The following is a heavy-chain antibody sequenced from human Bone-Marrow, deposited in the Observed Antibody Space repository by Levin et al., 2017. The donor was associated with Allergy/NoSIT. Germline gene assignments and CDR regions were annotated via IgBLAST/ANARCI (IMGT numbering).Heavy chain of an antibody. CDR1: GFTFSSYW. CDR3: ARGGDYDSAYGMDV. V-gene: IGHV3-74*01. J-gene: IGHJ6*01. Sequence: GGSLRLSCAASGFTFSSYWMHWVRQAPGKGLVWVSRINSDGSSTSYADSVKGRFTISRDNAKNTLYLQMNSLRAEDTAVYYCARGGDYDSAYGMDVWGQGTTVTVSS. D-gene: IGHD4-17*01. CDR2: INSDGSST.